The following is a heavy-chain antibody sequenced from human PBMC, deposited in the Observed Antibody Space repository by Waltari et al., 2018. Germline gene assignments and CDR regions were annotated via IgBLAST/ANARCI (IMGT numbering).Heavy chain of an antibody. CDR3: ARVRSGIAAGGVDY. Sequence: QVQLQQWGAGLLKPSETLSLTCAVYGGSFSGYYWSWIRQPPGKGLGWIGEINHSGSTHYNPSLKSRVTISVDTSKNQFSLKLSSVTAADTAVYYCARVRSGIAAGGVDYWGQGTLVTVSS. V-gene: IGHV4-34*01. J-gene: IGHJ4*02. D-gene: IGHD6-13*01. CDR1: GGSFSGYY. CDR2: INHSGST.